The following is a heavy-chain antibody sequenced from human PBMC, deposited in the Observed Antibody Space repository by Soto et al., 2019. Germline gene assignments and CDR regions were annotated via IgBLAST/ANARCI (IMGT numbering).Heavy chain of an antibody. J-gene: IGHJ6*02. CDR3: ARDAGIAARLTDYYYYGMDV. V-gene: IGHV3-21*01. CDR1: GFTFSSYS. D-gene: IGHD6-6*01. CDR2: ISSSSSYI. Sequence: GGSLRLSCAASGFTFSSYSMNWVRQAPGKGLEWVSSISSSSSYIYYADSVKGRFTISRDNAKNSLYLQMNSLRAEDTAVYYCARDAGIAARLTDYYYYGMDVWGQGTTVTVSS.